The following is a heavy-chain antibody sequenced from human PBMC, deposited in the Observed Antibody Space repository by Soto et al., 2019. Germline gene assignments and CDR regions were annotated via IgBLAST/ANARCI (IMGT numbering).Heavy chain of an antibody. V-gene: IGHV4-30-2*01. CDR1: GAPITSGAYS. D-gene: IGHD2-21*02. CDR2: IYQSGST. CDR3: ARAMSGCSSSDCYLSGWFDP. J-gene: IGHJ5*02. Sequence: QLQLRESGSGLVKPSQTLSLTCTVSGAPITSGAYSWSWIRQPPGKGLEWIGFIYQSGSTHYNPSLKSRVTLSVDRSKNHFSLQLTSLTAADTAVYYCARAMSGCSSSDCYLSGWFDPWGPGTLVTVSS.